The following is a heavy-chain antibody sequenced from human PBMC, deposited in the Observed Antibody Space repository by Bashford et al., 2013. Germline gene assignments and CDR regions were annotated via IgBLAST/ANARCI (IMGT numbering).Heavy chain of an antibody. V-gene: IGHV4-59*12. J-gene: IGHJ5*02. D-gene: IGHD3-16*02. CDR2: IYYSGST. CDR1: GGSISSYY. CDR3: ARALRHYDYIWGSYRPNNWFDP. Sequence: SSETLSLTCTVSGGSISSYYWSWIRQPPGKGLEWIGYIYYSGSTNYNPSLKSRVTISVDTSKNQFSLKLSSVTAADTAVYYCARALRHYDYIWGSYRPNNWFDPWGQGTLVTVSS.